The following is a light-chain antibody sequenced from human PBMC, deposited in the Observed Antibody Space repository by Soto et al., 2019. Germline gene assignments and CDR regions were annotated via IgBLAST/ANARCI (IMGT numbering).Light chain of an antibody. V-gene: IGLV2-14*01. CDR1: RSDIGDSNF. CDR3: ASFRSGTILA. J-gene: IGLJ1*01. Sequence: QSALTQPASVSGSPGQSVTISCTGPRSDIGDSNFISWYQQSPGKAPRLLIYEVNNRPSGVSRRFSGSKAGNTASLTISGLLEDDEADYFCASFRSGTILAFGSGTKVTVL. CDR2: EVN.